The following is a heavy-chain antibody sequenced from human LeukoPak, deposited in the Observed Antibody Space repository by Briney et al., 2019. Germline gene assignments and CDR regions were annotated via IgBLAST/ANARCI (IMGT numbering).Heavy chain of an antibody. CDR3: ARDATMVRGDLDY. D-gene: IGHD3-10*01. CDR2: IYYSGST. J-gene: IGHJ4*02. Sequence: SETLSLTCTVSGGPISSYYWSWIRQPPGKGLEWIGSIYYSGSTYYNPSLKSRVTISVDTSKNQFSLKLSSVTAADTAVYYCARDATMVRGDLDYWGQGTLVTVSS. V-gene: IGHV4-59*12. CDR1: GGPISSYY.